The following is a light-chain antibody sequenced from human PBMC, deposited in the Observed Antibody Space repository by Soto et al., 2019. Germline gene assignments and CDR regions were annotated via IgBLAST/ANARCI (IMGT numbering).Light chain of an antibody. CDR2: EVS. V-gene: IGLV2-14*01. Sequence: QSALTQPASVSGSPGQSITISCTGTSSDVGGYNYVSWYQQHPGKAPKLMIYEVSNRPSGVSNRFSGSKSGNTASLPISGLQAADERDYYCSSYTSSSTLVFRGGTNLAVL. CDR3: SSYTSSSTLV. J-gene: IGLJ2*01. CDR1: SSDVGGYNY.